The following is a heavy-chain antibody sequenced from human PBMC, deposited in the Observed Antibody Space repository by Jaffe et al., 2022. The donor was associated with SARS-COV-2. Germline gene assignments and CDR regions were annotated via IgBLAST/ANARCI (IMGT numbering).Heavy chain of an antibody. V-gene: IGHV3-9*01. Sequence: EVQLVESGGGLVQPGRSLRLSCAASGFTFEDYAMHWVRQAPGRGLEWVSGISWNSDIIGYADSVKGRFTISRDNAKNSLYLQMNSLRAEDSALYYCAKDRGCTSTSCYGPGYYYYGLDVWGQGTTVTVSS. CDR2: ISWNSDII. CDR1: GFTFEDYA. CDR3: AKDRGCTSTSCYGPGYYYYGLDV. J-gene: IGHJ6*02. D-gene: IGHD2-2*01.